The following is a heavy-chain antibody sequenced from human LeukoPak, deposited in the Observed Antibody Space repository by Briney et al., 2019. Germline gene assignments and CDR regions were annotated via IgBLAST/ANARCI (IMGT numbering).Heavy chain of an antibody. J-gene: IGHJ3*02. CDR3: ARESYSSSWYDDAFDI. Sequence: SETLSLTCTVSGGSISSYYWSWIRQPPGKGLVWIGYIYYSGSTNYNPSLKSRVTISVDTSKNQFSLKLSSVTAADTAVYYCARESYSSSWYDDAFDIWGQGTMVTVSS. CDR1: GGSISSYY. D-gene: IGHD6-13*01. CDR2: IYYSGST. V-gene: IGHV4-59*01.